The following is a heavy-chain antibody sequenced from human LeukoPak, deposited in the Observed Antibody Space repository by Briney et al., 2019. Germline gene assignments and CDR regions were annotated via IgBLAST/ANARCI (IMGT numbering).Heavy chain of an antibody. CDR2: INHSGST. Sequence: SETLSLTCAVYGGSLSGYYWSWIRQPPGKGLEWIGEINHSGSTNYNPSLKSRVTISVDTSKNQFSLKLSSVTAADTAVYYCARAPAATPLGIYFDYWGQGTLATVSS. D-gene: IGHD2-2*01. CDR1: GGSLSGYY. J-gene: IGHJ4*02. CDR3: ARAPAATPLGIYFDY. V-gene: IGHV4-34*01.